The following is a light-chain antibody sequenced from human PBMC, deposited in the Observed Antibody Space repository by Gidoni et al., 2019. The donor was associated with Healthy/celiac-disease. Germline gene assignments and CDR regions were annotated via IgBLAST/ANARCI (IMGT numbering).Light chain of an antibody. CDR2: DAS. CDR3: QKRSNGLT. V-gene: IGKV3-11*01. J-gene: IGKJ4*01. Sequence: EIVLTQSPATLSLSPGERATLSCRASQSVSSYLAWSQQKPGQAPRLLIYDASNRATGIPARFSGSGSGTDFTLTISGLEPEDFAVYYCQKRSNGLTFGGGTKVEIK. CDR1: QSVSSY.